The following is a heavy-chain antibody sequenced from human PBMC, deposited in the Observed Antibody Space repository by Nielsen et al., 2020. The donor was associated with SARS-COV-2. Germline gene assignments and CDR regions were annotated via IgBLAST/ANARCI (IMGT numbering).Heavy chain of an antibody. J-gene: IGHJ6*02. D-gene: IGHD1-26*01. CDR3: AQGGSGFEWELLDYYYYYVMDV. Sequence: WLRQPPGKGLEWVSSISSSSSYIYYADSVKGRFTISRDNAKNSLYLQMNSLRAEDTAVYYCAQGGSGFEWELLDYYYYYVMDVWGQGTTVTVSS. V-gene: IGHV3-21*01. CDR2: ISSSSSYI.